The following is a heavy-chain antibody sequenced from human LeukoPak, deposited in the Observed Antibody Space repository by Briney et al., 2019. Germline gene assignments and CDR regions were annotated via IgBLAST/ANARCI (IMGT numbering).Heavy chain of an antibody. CDR2: INHSGRV. J-gene: IGHJ4*02. Sequence: SETLSLTCAVYVGSFSGYSWTWIRQPPGGGLEWLGEINHSGRVDYNPSLKSRGTISVDTSKNQFSLRLNSVTAADTAVYYCARAGDGYDDSNGYYDYRGQGTLVTVSS. CDR3: ARAGDGYDDSNGYYDY. CDR1: VGSFSGYS. D-gene: IGHD3-22*01. V-gene: IGHV4-34*01.